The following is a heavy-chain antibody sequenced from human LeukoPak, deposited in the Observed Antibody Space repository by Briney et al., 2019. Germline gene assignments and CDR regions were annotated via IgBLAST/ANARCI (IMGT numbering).Heavy chain of an antibody. CDR2: ILYDGRNK. Sequence: GGSLRLSCAASGFTFGTYAMHWVRQAPGKGLEWVAVILYDGRNKYYADSVKGRFTISRDSFKNTLYLQMNSLRAEDTAVYYCARALSYCSGGSCYIDYWGQGTLVTVSS. D-gene: IGHD2-15*01. CDR3: ARALSYCSGGSCYIDY. J-gene: IGHJ4*02. V-gene: IGHV3-30*04. CDR1: GFTFGTYA.